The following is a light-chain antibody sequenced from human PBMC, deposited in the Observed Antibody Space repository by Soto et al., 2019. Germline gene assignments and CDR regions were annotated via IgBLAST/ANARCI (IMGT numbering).Light chain of an antibody. CDR1: QGISSY. Sequence: AIRMTQSPSSFSASTGDRVTITCRASQGISSYLAWYQQKPGKAPKLLIYAASTLQSGVPSRFRGSGSGTDFTLTLSCLQAEDFATYYCQQYYSYPLTFGGGTKVEIK. V-gene: IGKV1-8*01. J-gene: IGKJ4*01. CDR3: QQYYSYPLT. CDR2: AAS.